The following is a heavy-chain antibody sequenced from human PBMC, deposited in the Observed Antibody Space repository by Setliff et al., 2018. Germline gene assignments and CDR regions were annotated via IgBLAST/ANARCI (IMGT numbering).Heavy chain of an antibody. CDR2: LYYTGNT. V-gene: IGHV4-39*01. CDR1: GGSIGSRTYY. J-gene: IGHJ4*02. CDR3: ARHSRSSGGES. Sequence: PSETQSLTCAVSGGSIGSRTYYWGWVRQPPGKGLEWIGSLYYTGNTYYNPSLKSRVTISVDTSKNRFSLKLKSVTAADTAVFYCARHSRSSGGESWGQGTLVTVSS. D-gene: IGHD2-15*01.